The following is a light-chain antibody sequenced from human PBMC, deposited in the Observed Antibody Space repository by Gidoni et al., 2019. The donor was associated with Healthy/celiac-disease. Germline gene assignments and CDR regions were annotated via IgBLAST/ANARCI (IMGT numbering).Light chain of an antibody. J-gene: IGKJ1*01. CDR1: QSISSY. CDR2: AAS. Sequence: DIQMTQSPSSLSASVGDRVTITCRASQSISSYLNWYQQKPGKAPKLLIYAASSLQSGVPSRFSGSGSGTDFTLTISSLQPEDCATYYCQQSYSTLWTFXQXTKVEIK. CDR3: QQSYSTLWT. V-gene: IGKV1-39*01.